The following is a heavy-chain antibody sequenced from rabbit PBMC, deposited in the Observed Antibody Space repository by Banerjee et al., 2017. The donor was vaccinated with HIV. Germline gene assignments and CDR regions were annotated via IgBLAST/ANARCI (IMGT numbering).Heavy chain of an antibody. CDR2: IGTGSGST. J-gene: IGHJ6*01. V-gene: IGHV1S45*01. CDR3: ARGADYVHWSYDL. Sequence: QQQLEESGGGLVKPGGTLTLTCKASGFDLSSSYYMCWVRQAPGKGLEWIGCIGTGSGSTYYASWAKGRFTISKTSSTTVTLQMTSLTAADTATYFCARGADYVHWSYDLWGQGTLVTVS. CDR1: GFDLSSSYY. D-gene: IGHD6-1*01.